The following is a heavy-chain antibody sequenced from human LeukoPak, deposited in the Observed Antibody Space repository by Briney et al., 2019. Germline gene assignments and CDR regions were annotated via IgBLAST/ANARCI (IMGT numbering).Heavy chain of an antibody. CDR3: ATRKTYYYDSSGDY. V-gene: IGHV3-48*04. CDR1: GFTFSSYS. D-gene: IGHD3-22*01. Sequence: GGSLRLSCAASGFTFSSYSMNWVRQAPGKGLEWVSYISSSGSSIYYVDSVKGRFTVSRDNAKNSLYLQMNSLRAEDTAVYYCATRKTYYYDSSGDYWGQGTLVTVSS. CDR2: ISSSGSSI. J-gene: IGHJ4*02.